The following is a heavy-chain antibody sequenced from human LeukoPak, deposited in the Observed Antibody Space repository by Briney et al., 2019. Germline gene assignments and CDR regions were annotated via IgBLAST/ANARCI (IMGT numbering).Heavy chain of an antibody. V-gene: IGHV4-30-4*01. CDR1: GGLISSGDFY. J-gene: IGHJ4*02. CDR2: ISYSGST. D-gene: IGHD3-10*01. Sequence: SQTLSLTCTVSGGLISSGDFYWSWIRQPPGKGLEWIGYISYSGSTNYNPSLKSRVTISVDTSKNQFSLKLSSVTAADTAVYYCAREKGYYGSGSHNPPDYWGQGTLVTVSS. CDR3: AREKGYYGSGSHNPPDY.